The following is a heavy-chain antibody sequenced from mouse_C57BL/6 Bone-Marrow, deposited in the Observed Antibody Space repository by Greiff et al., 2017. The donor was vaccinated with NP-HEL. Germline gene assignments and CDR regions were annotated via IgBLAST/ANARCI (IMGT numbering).Heavy chain of an antibody. V-gene: IGHV5-4*01. CDR1: GFTFSSYA. CDR3: ARDGYYGNSYVWYYFDY. D-gene: IGHD1-1*01. J-gene: IGHJ2*01. CDR2: ISDGGSYT. Sequence: EVKLVESGGGLVKPGGSLKLSCAASGFTFSSYAMSWVRQTPEKRLEWVATISDGGSYTYYPDNVKGRFTISRDNAKNNLYLQMSHLKSEDTAMYYCARDGYYGNSYVWYYFDYWGQGTTLTVSS.